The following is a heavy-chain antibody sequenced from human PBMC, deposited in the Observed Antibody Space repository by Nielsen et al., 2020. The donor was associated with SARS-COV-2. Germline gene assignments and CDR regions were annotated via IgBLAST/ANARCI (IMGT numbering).Heavy chain of an antibody. V-gene: IGHV3-9*01. CDR1: GFTFDDYA. CDR3: ARDSYSSGLSYYYYGRDV. D-gene: IGHD6-25*01. J-gene: IGHJ6*02. Sequence: SLKLSCAASGFTFDDYAMHWVRKAPGKGLAWVSGISWNSGSIGYADSVTRRFTISRDNAKNSLYLQMNGLRAEDTAVYYCARDSYSSGLSYYYYGRDVLDQGTTVTVSS. CDR2: ISWNSGSI.